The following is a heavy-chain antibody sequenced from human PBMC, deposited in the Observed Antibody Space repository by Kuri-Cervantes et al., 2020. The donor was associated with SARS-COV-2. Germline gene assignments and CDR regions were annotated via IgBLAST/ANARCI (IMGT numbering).Heavy chain of an antibody. Sequence: GESLKISCAASGFTFSNAWMSWVRQAPGKGLEWVGRIKSKTDGGTTDYAAPVKGRFTISRDDSKNTLYLQINSLKTEDTAVYYCTTSITGTPFDYWGQGTLVTVSS. D-gene: IGHD1-20*01. J-gene: IGHJ4*02. CDR3: TTSITGTPFDY. CDR2: IKSKTDGGTT. CDR1: GFTFSNAW. V-gene: IGHV3-15*01.